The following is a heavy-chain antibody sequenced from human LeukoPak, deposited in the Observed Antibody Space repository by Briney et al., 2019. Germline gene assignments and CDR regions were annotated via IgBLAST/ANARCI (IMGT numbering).Heavy chain of an antibody. CDR3: AREEAHCGGDCYFDY. CDR2: IIPIFGTA. D-gene: IGHD2-21*02. Sequence: GASVKVSCKASGGTFSSYAISWVRQAPGQGLEWMGGIIPIFGTANYAQKFQGRVTITTDESTSTAYMELSSLRSEDTAVYYCAREEAHCGGDCYFDYWGQGTLVTVSS. J-gene: IGHJ4*02. V-gene: IGHV1-69*05. CDR1: GGTFSSYA.